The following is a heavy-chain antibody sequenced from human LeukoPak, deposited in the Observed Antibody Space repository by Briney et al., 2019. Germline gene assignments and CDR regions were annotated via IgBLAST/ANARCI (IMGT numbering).Heavy chain of an antibody. V-gene: IGHV1-18*01. Sequence: GASVKVSCKASGYTFTCYGISWVRQAPGQGLEWMGWISAYNGNTNYAQKLQGRVTMTTDTSTSTAYMELRSLRSDDTAVYYCARSDYSHPLLGFDYWGQGTLVTVSS. CDR3: ARSDYSHPLLGFDY. J-gene: IGHJ4*02. CDR2: ISAYNGNT. CDR1: GYTFTCYG. D-gene: IGHD5-12*01.